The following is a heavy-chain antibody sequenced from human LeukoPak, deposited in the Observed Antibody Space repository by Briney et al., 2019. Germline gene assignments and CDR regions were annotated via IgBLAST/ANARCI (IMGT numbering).Heavy chain of an antibody. V-gene: IGHV4-61*02. Sequence: SETLSLTCTISGDSISSGDYYWSWIRQPAGKGLEWIGRISSSGSTNYNPSLKSRVTISVDTSKNQFSLKLSSVTAADTAVYYCARHERHYGAPRGYFDYWSQGTLVTVSS. J-gene: IGHJ4*02. D-gene: IGHD4-17*01. CDR3: ARHERHYGAPRGYFDY. CDR2: ISSSGST. CDR1: GDSISSGDYY.